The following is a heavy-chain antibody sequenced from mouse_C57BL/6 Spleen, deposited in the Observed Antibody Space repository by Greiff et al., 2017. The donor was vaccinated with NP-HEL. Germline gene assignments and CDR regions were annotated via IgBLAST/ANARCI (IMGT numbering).Heavy chain of an antibody. Sequence: QVQLQQPGAELVKPGASVKMSCKASGYTFTSYWITWVKQRPGQGLEWSGDIYPGSGSTNYNEKSKSKATLTVDTFSSTAYMQLSSLTSEDSAVCCSARWKGATDYWGQGTTVTVSS. V-gene: IGHV1-55*01. D-gene: IGHD1-1*01. CDR2: IYPGSGST. CDR1: GYTFTSYW. CDR3: ARWKGATDY. J-gene: IGHJ2*01.